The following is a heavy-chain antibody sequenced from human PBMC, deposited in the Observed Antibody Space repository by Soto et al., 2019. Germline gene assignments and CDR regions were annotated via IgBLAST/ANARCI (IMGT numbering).Heavy chain of an antibody. CDR2: IYYRGST. CDR1: GGSISSYY. Sequence: QVQLQESGPGLVKPSETLSLTCTVSGGSISSYYWSWIRQPPGKGLEWIGYIYYRGSTNYNPSLKSRVTISVDTSKNQFSLKLSSVTAADTAVYYCARGGRGSGSYYYYYGMDVWGQGTTVTVSS. CDR3: ARGGRGSGSYYYYYGMDV. V-gene: IGHV4-59*01. J-gene: IGHJ6*02. D-gene: IGHD3-10*01.